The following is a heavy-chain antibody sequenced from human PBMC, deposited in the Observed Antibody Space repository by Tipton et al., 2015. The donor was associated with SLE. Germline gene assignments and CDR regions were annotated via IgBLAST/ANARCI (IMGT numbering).Heavy chain of an antibody. CDR3: ARRGSQNLGYSSSWDADD. J-gene: IGHJ4*02. V-gene: IGHV3-53*05. CDR1: GFTVSSNY. CDR2: IYSGGST. D-gene: IGHD6-13*01. Sequence: GSLRLSCAASGFTVSSNYMSWVRQAPGKGLEWVSVIYSGGSTYYADSVKGRFTISRENSKNTLYLQMNSLRAEDTAVYYCARRGSQNLGYSSSWDADDWGQGTLVTVSS.